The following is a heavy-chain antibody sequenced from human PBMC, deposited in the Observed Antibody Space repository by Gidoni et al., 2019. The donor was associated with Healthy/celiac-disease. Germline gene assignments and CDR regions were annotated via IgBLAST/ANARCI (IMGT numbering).Heavy chain of an antibody. CDR1: GFTISSYS. V-gene: IGHV3-21*01. CDR3: ARGAPDDYSNY. Sequence: EVQLVVSGGGLLMPGRSLRLSCAASGFTISSYSMYWVRQAPGKGLKWVTSISSSSSYIYYAGAVKGRFTISRDNAKNSLCLQMNSLGAEDTAVYYCARGAPDDYSNYWGQGTLVTVSS. D-gene: IGHD4-4*01. J-gene: IGHJ4*02. CDR2: ISSSSSYI.